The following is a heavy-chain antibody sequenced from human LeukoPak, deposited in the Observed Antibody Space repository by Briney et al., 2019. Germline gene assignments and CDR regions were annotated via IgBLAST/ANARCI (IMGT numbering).Heavy chain of an antibody. J-gene: IGHJ4*02. CDR3: ARHEEQWELLR. V-gene: IGHV4-59*08. Sequence: SETLSLTCTVSGGSISSYYWSWIRQPPGKGLEWIGYIYYSGSTNYNPSLKSRVTISVDTSKNQFSLKLSSVTAADTAVYYCARHEEQWELLRWGQGTLVTVSS. CDR2: IYYSGST. D-gene: IGHD1-26*01. CDR1: GGSISSYY.